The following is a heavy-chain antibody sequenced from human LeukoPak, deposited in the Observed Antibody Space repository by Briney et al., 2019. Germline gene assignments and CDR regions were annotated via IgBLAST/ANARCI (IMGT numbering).Heavy chain of an antibody. CDR3: ARVPTNSYAFGQ. V-gene: IGHV3-74*01. CDR2: TNEDGTSA. Sequence: PGGSLRLSCAASGFGFSVYWMHWVRQAPGKGLVWVAHTNEDGTSASPADSVKGRFTISRDNSKNTLYLQMNSLTVEDTAVYYCARVPTNSYAFGQWGQGSLVTVSS. CDR1: GFGFSVYW. J-gene: IGHJ4*02. D-gene: IGHD5-18*01.